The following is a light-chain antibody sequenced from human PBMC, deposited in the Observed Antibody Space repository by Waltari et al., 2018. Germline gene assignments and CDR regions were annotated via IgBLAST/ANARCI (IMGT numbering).Light chain of an antibody. CDR3: SSYGPSFVV. Sequence: QSALTQPASVSGSPGQSITISCTGTSSYVGADNFVSWYQHHPGKAPQLMIYDVIIRPSGVSNRFSGSKSGNTASLTISGLQADDEADYYCSSYGPSFVVFGGGTKLTVL. CDR1: SSYVGADNF. V-gene: IGLV2-14*03. J-gene: IGLJ2*01. CDR2: DVI.